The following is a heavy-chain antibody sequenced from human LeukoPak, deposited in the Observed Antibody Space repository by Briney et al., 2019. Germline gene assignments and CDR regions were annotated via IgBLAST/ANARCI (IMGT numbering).Heavy chain of an antibody. CDR1: GFTFDDYA. Sequence: GGSLRLSCAASGFTFDDYAMHWVRQAPGKGLEWVSGISWNSGSIGYADSVKGRFTISRDNAKNSLYPQMNSLRAEDTALYYCAKDKRAAFGASDIWGQGTMVTVSS. J-gene: IGHJ3*02. D-gene: IGHD3-3*02. CDR3: AKDKRAAFGASDI. V-gene: IGHV3-9*01. CDR2: ISWNSGSI.